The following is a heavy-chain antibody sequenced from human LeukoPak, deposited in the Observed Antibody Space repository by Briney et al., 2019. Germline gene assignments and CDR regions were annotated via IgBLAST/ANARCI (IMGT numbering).Heavy chain of an antibody. J-gene: IGHJ4*02. CDR1: GGSFSGYY. CDR3: ARGLKYYGSGRSYNFDY. D-gene: IGHD3-10*01. V-gene: IGHV4-34*01. CDR2: INHSGST. Sequence: SETLSLTCAVYGGSFSGYYWSWIRQPPGKGLEWIGEINHSGSTNYNPSLKSRVTISVDTSKNQFSLKLSSVTAADTAIYYCARGLKYYGSGRSYNFDYWGQGTLVTVSS.